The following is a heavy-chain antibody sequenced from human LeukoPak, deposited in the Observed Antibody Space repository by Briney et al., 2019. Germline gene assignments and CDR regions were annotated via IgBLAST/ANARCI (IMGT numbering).Heavy chain of an antibody. D-gene: IGHD6-25*01. J-gene: IGHJ4*02. CDR2: IYYSGST. V-gene: IGHV4-59*01. CDR3: ARGSRGFPSY. Sequence: SETLSLTCTVSGGSISSYYWSWIRQPPGKGLEWIGYIYYSGSTNYNPSLKSRVTISVDTSKNQFSLKLSSVTAADTAVYYCARGSRGFPSYWGQGTLVTVS. CDR1: GGSISSYY.